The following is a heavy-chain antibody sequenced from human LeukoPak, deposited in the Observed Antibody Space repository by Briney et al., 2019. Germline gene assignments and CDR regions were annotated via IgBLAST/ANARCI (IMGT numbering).Heavy chain of an antibody. D-gene: IGHD5-18*01. V-gene: IGHV4-38-2*01. J-gene: IGHJ4*02. Sequence: SETLSLTCAVSGYSISSGYYWGWIRQPPGKGLEWFGSIYHSGSTYYNPSLKSRVTISVDTSKNQFSLKLSSVTAADTAVYYCATPYATTVDTAGGFDYWGQGTLVTVSS. CDR2: IYHSGST. CDR1: GYSISSGYY. CDR3: ATPYATTVDTAGGFDY.